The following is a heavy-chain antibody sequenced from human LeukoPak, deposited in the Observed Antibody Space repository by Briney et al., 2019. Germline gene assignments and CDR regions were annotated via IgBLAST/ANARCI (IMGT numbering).Heavy chain of an antibody. Sequence: SETLSLTCTVSGGSITTDYWSWIREPPGKGLKWIGDFYYSSSTNYNPSLNSRVTISVDTSKNQFTLKLSSVTAADTAVYSCARGATSLSYFDSRGQGTLVTVSS. D-gene: IGHD2/OR15-2a*01. J-gene: IGHJ4*02. CDR1: GGSITTDY. CDR2: FYYSSST. V-gene: IGHV4-59*01. CDR3: ARGATSLSYFDS.